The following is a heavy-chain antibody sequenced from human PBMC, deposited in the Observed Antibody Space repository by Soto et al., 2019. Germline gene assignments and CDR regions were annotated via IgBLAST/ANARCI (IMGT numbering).Heavy chain of an antibody. CDR2: IYPGDSDT. CDR3: AGGGYGNYVGYYYYGMDV. V-gene: IGHV5-51*01. D-gene: IGHD4-17*01. CDR1: GYSFTSYW. Sequence: GESLKISCEGSGYSFTSYWIGWVRQMPGKGLEWMGIIYPGDSDTRYSPSFQGQVTISADKSISTAYLQWSSLKASDTAMYYCAGGGYGNYVGYYYYGMDVWGQGTTVTVSS. J-gene: IGHJ6*02.